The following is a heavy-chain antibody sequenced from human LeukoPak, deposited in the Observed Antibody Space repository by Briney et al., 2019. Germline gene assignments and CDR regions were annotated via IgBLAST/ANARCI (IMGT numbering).Heavy chain of an antibody. CDR3: ARGYYDNDNYFDY. V-gene: IGHV4-31*03. Sequence: SQTLSLTCTVSGGSISSGGYYWSWLRQHPGKGLEWIGYIYYSGSTYYNPSLKSRVTISVDTSKNQFSLKLSSVTAADTAVYYCARGYYDNDNYFDYWGQGTLVTVSS. CDR2: IYYSGST. D-gene: IGHD3-22*01. CDR1: GGSISSGGYY. J-gene: IGHJ4*02.